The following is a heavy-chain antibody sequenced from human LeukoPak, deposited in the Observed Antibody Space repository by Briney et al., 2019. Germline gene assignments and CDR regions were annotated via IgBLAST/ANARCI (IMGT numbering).Heavy chain of an antibody. D-gene: IGHD2-2*01. CDR1: GNYW. V-gene: IGHV3-74*01. CDR3: VSFYETN. Sequence: GGSLRLSCAASGNYWMHWVRQAPGKGLVWVSHVNSDGSWTSHADSVKGRFTISKDNAKNTVYLQMNNLRTEDTAVYYCVSFYETNWGQGTLVTVSS. CDR2: VNSDGSWT. J-gene: IGHJ4*02.